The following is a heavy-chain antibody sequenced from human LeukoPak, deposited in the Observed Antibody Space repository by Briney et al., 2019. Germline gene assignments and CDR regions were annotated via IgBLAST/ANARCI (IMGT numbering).Heavy chain of an antibody. J-gene: IGHJ4*02. V-gene: IGHV4-39*01. CDR1: GGSIINSAYY. CDR2: IYYSGST. D-gene: IGHD3-22*01. Sequence: NPSETLSLTCTVSGGSIINSAYYWGWIRQPPGKGLEWIGTIYYSGSTYYDPSLKSRLTISVDTSKNQFSLKLSSVTAADTSVYSCARLARPTYHDTSAYPDYWGQGTLVTVSS. CDR3: ARLARPTYHDTSAYPDY.